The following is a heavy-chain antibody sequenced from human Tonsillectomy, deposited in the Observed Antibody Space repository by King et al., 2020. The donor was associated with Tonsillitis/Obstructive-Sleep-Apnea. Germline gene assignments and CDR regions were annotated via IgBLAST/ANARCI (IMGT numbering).Heavy chain of an antibody. D-gene: IGHD3-16*01. Sequence: QLVQSGGGLVKPGGSLRLSCAVSGFTFRDYFMSWIRQAPGKGLEWLSYISSVGSHTSYADSGKGRFTISRDNANNLLYLQMDSLRAEDTAIYYCARPGDDLGFDFWGQGALVTVST. CDR3: ARPGDDLGFDF. CDR2: ISSVGSHT. J-gene: IGHJ4*02. V-gene: IGHV3-11*05. CDR1: GFTFRDYF.